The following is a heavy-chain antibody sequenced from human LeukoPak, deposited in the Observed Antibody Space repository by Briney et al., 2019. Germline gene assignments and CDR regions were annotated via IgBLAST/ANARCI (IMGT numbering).Heavy chain of an antibody. CDR2: IKSKTDGGTT. Sequence: GGSLRLSCAASGFTFSNAWMSWVRQAPGKGLEWVGRIKSKTDGGTTDYAAPVKGRFTISRDDSKNTLYLQMNSLKTEDTAVYYCTTDWSSGYNPWPDYWGQGTLVTVSS. CDR3: TTDWSSGYNPWPDY. J-gene: IGHJ4*02. V-gene: IGHV3-15*01. D-gene: IGHD3-22*01. CDR1: GFTFSNAW.